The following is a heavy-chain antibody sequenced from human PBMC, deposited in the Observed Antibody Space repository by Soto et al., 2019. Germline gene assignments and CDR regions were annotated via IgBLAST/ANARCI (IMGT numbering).Heavy chain of an antibody. J-gene: IGHJ5*02. Sequence: ASVKVSCKASGYTFTSYGISWVRQAPGQGLEWMGWISAYNGNTNYAQKLQGRVTMTTDTSTSTAYMELRSLRSDDTAVYYCARDYEAIFGVVMSYNWFDPWGQGTLVTVSS. CDR1: GYTFTSYG. V-gene: IGHV1-18*01. CDR2: ISAYNGNT. CDR3: ARDYEAIFGVVMSYNWFDP. D-gene: IGHD3-3*01.